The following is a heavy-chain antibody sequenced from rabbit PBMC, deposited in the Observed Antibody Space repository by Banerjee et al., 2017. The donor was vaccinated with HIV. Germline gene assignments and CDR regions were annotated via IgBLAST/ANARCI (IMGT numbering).Heavy chain of an antibody. Sequence: QSLEESGGDLVKPGASLALTCTASGFSLSSGYDMCWVRQAPGKGLEWIACLYGGSSYYIYYASWAKGRFTISKTSSTTVTLQMTSLTAADTATYFCARGPDTDVGAYYYSDLWGPGTLVTVS. CDR2: LYGGSSYYI. CDR3: ARGPDTDVGAYYYSDL. CDR1: GFSLSSGYD. D-gene: IGHD1-1*01. V-gene: IGHV1S40*01. J-gene: IGHJ6*01.